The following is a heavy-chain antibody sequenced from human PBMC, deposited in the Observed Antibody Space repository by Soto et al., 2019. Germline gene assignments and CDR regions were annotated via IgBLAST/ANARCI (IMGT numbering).Heavy chain of an antibody. Sequence: SETLSLTCTVSGGSVSSNNYYWTWIRQPPGKELEWIGYIYSGSANCYPSLKGRVTISVDTSKNQFSLKLSSVPAADPAVYFCARASGIWYHFDYWGLGTLVSVSS. CDR1: GGSVSSNNYY. CDR2: IYSGSA. CDR3: ARASGIWYHFDY. V-gene: IGHV4-61*01. J-gene: IGHJ4*02. D-gene: IGHD6-13*01.